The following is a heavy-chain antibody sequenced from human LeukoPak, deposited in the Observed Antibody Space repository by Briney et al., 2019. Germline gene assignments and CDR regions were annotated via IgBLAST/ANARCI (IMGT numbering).Heavy chain of an antibody. V-gene: IGHV3-53*01. D-gene: IGHD2-21*02. CDR1: GFTVSSNY. CDR3: AKVSPYCGGDCYDDY. J-gene: IGHJ4*02. Sequence: GGSLRLSCAASGFTVSSNYMSWVRQAPGKGLEWVSVIYSGGSTYYADSVKGRFTISRDNSKNTLYLQMNSLRAEDTAVYYCAKVSPYCGGDCYDDYWGQGTLVTVSS. CDR2: IYSGGST.